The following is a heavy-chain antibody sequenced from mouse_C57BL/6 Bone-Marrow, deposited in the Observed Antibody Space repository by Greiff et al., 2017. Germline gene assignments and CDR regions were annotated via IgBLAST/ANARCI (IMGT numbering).Heavy chain of an antibody. V-gene: IGHV1-39*01. CDR1: GYSFTDYN. D-gene: IGHD1-1*01. CDR2: IKPNYGTT. CDR3: ASLREYYFDY. Sequence: VQLKESGPELVKPGASVKISCKASGYSFTDYNMNRVKQSNGKSLEWIGVIKPNYGTTSYNQKFKGKATLTVDQSSSTAYMQLNSLTSEDSAVYYCASLREYYFDYWGQGTTLTVSS. J-gene: IGHJ2*01.